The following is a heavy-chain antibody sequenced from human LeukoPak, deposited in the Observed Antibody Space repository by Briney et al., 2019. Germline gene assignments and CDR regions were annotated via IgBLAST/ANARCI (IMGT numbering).Heavy chain of an antibody. CDR2: IYTSGST. CDR3: AREEVWVDS. CDR1: GGSISIYY. V-gene: IGHV4-4*07. Sequence: SETLSLTCTVSGGSISIYYWSCIRQPAGKGLGWIGRIYTSGSTNYNPSLKSRVTMSVDTSKNHFSLKLSSVTAADTAVYYCAREEVWVDSWGQGTLVTVSS. J-gene: IGHJ4*02. D-gene: IGHD1-26*01.